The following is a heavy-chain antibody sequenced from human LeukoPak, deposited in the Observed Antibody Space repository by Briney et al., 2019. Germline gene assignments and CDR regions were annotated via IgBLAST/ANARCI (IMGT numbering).Heavy chain of an antibody. CDR2: INHSGST. Sequence: SETLPLTCAVYGGSFSGYYWSWIRQPPGKGLERIGEINHSGSTNYNPSLKSRVTISVDTSKNQFSLKLSSVTAADTAVYYCASERYYGSGSLDYWGQGTLVTVSS. V-gene: IGHV4-34*01. CDR1: GGSFSGYY. D-gene: IGHD3-10*01. J-gene: IGHJ4*02. CDR3: ASERYYGSGSLDY.